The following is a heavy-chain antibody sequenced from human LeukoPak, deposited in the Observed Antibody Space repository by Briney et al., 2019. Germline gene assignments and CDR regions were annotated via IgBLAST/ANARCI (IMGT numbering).Heavy chain of an antibody. CDR1: EFTFRSSA. D-gene: IGHD7-27*01. Sequence: GGCLRLSCAAAEFTFRSSAMHWVRQAPGKGLEWVAVISYDGSNQYYADSVKGRFTISRDNSKNTLHLHMNSLRAEDTAVYFCAAVNWGDFDYWGQGTLVTVPS. CDR2: ISYDGSNQ. J-gene: IGHJ4*02. CDR3: AAVNWGDFDY. V-gene: IGHV3-30*04.